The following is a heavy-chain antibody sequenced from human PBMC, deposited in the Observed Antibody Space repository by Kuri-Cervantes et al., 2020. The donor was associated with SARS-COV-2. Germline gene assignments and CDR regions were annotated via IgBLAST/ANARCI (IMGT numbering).Heavy chain of an antibody. CDR1: GFTFSSYA. D-gene: IGHD6-19*01. Sequence: GESLKISCAASGFTFSSYAMHWVRQAPGKGLEWVANIKQDGSEKYYVDSVKGRFTISRDNAKNSLYLQMNSLRAEDTAVYYCARTRSPRNIAVWYFDLWGRGTLVTVSS. CDR3: ARTRSPRNIAVWYFDL. CDR2: IKQDGSEK. J-gene: IGHJ2*01. V-gene: IGHV3-7*01.